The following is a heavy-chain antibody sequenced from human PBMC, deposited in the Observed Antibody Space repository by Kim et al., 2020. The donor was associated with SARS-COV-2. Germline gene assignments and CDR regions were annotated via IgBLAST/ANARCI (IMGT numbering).Heavy chain of an antibody. D-gene: IGHD3-22*01. Sequence: SETLSLTCTVSGGSVSSGSYYWSWIRQPPGKGLEWIGYIYYSGSTNYNPSLKSRVTISVDTSKNQFSLKLSSVTAADTAVYYCARGAGWLFTTYETFDYWGQGTLVTVSS. CDR3: ARGAGWLFTTYETFDY. CDR1: GGSVSSGSYY. J-gene: IGHJ4*02. V-gene: IGHV4-61*01. CDR2: IYYSGST.